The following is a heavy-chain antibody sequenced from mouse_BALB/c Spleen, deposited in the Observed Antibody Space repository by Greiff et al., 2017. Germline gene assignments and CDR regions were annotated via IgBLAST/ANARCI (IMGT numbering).Heavy chain of an antibody. J-gene: IGHJ1*01. CDR3: AREGIGWYFDV. CDR2: ISSGSSTI. V-gene: IGHV5-17*02. Sequence: DVKLVESGGGLVQPGGSRKLSCAASGFTFSSFGMHWVRQAPEKGLEWVAYISSGSSTIYYADTVKGRFTISRDNPKNTLFLQMTSLRSEDTAMYYCAREGIGWYFDVWGAGTTVTVSS. CDR1: GFTFSSFG.